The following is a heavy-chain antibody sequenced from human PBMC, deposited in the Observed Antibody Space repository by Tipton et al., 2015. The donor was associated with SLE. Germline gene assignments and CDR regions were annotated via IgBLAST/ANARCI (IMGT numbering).Heavy chain of an antibody. V-gene: IGHV4-61*02. CDR1: GGSISSGSYY. CDR2: VYSSGNT. D-gene: IGHD6-13*01. Sequence: TLSLTYTVSGGSISSGSYYWSWIRQPAGKGLEWIGRVYSSGNTNYHPSLESRVAISIDTSQNQFSLKLTSVTAADTAVYYCAREGIAPESWFFGLWGRGTLVTVSS. J-gene: IGHJ2*01. CDR3: AREGIAPESWFFGL.